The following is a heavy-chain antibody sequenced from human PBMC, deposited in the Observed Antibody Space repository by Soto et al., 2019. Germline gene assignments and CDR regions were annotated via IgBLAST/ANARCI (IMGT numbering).Heavy chain of an antibody. D-gene: IGHD6-6*01. CDR1: GFTFSSYA. V-gene: IGHV3-30-3*01. Sequence: LRLSCAASGFTFSSYAMHWVRQAPGKGLEWVAVISYDGSNKYYADSVKGRFTISRDNSKNTLYLQMNSLRAEDTAVYYCARGIAARLGGDYFDYWGQGTLVTVSS. J-gene: IGHJ4*02. CDR2: ISYDGSNK. CDR3: ARGIAARLGGDYFDY.